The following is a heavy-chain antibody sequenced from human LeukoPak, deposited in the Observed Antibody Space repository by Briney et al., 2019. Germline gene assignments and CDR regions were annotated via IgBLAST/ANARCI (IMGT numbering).Heavy chain of an antibody. Sequence: PETLSLTCTVSGGSISSSSYYWGWIRQPPGKGLEWIGSIYYSGSTYYNPSLKSRVTISVDTSKNQFSLKLSSVTAADTAVYYCAFTAVTECYFDYWGQGTLVTVSS. V-gene: IGHV4-39*01. CDR2: IYYSGST. CDR3: AFTAVTECYFDY. D-gene: IGHD1-14*01. J-gene: IGHJ4*02. CDR1: GGSISSSSYY.